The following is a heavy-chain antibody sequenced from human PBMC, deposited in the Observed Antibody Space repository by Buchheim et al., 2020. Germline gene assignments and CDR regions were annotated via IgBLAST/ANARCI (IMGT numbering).Heavy chain of an antibody. D-gene: IGHD6-19*01. V-gene: IGHV4-4*02. CDR2: VHQSGST. J-gene: IGHJ4*02. CDR1: GDSISSGHW. Sequence: QVQLQESGPGLLKPSGTLSLTCAVSGDSISSGHWWTWVRQPPGKGPEWIGEVHQSGSTNSNPSLKSRVTISVDKSKNHFSLNLSSVTAADTAVYYCAASSGWYRIDSWGQGTL. CDR3: AASSGWYRIDS.